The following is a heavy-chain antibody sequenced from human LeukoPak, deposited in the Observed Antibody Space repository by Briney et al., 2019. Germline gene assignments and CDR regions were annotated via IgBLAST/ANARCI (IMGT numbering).Heavy chain of an antibody. V-gene: IGHV3-23*01. CDR3: AKCPRPHHLGRIDY. D-gene: IGHD7-27*01. CDR1: GFTFSSYA. CDR2: ISGSGGST. Sequence: PGGFLRLSCGASGFTFSSYAMSWVRQAPGKGLEWGSAISGSGGSTYYADSVKGRFTISRDNSKNTLYLQMNSQRAEDTAVYYGAKCPRPHHLGRIDYWGQGTLVTVSS. J-gene: IGHJ4*02.